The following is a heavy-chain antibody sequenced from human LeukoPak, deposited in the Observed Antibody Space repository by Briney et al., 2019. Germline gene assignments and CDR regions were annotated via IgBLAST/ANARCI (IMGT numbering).Heavy chain of an antibody. V-gene: IGHV1-2*02. CDR2: INPNSGGT. J-gene: IGHJ3*02. CDR1: VYTFTGYY. Sequence: ASVKVSCKASVYTFTGYYMHLVRQAPGQGLEWMEWINPNSGGTNYAQKFQGRVTMTRDTSISTAYMELSNLRSDDTAVYYCARVPSDYSDNALDIWGQGTLVTVSS. CDR3: ARVPSDYSDNALDI. D-gene: IGHD3-22*01.